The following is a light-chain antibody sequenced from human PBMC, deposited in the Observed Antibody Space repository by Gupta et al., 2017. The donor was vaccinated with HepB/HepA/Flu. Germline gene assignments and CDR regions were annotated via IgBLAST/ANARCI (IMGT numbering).Light chain of an antibody. CDR2: GAS. V-gene: IGKV3-15*01. J-gene: IGKJ3*01. Sequence: EIVMTQSPATLSVSPGERSTVSCRASQSVSSNLAWYQQKPGQAPRLLIYGASTRASGIPARFSGSGSGTEFTLTISSRQSEDFGVYYCQQENYWPFTFGQGTKVDFK. CDR3: QQENYWPFT. CDR1: QSVSSN.